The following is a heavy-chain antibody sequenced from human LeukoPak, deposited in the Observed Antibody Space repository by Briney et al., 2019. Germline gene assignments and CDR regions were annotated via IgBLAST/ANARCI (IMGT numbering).Heavy chain of an antibody. CDR2: INSDGSST. V-gene: IGHV3-74*01. Sequence: PGGSLRLSCAASGFIFSSYWMHWVRQAPGKGLGWVSRINSDGSSTSYADSVKGRFTISRDNAKNTLYLQMNSLRAEDTAVYYCARQGMVGATDYWGQGTLVTVSS. D-gene: IGHD1-26*01. J-gene: IGHJ4*02. CDR3: ARQGMVGATDY. CDR1: GFIFSSYW.